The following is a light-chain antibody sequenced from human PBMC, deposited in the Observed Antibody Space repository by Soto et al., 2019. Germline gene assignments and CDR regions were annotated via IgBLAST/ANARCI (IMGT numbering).Light chain of an antibody. CDR2: DAS. CDR3: QQFNNYPRT. CDR1: QDISSA. V-gene: IGKV1D-13*01. Sequence: AIQLTQSPSSLSASVGDRVTLTCRASQDISSALVWYQQKPGEAPKVLIYDASKLESGVPSRFSGGGSGTDFTLTIRNLQPEDLATYHCQQFNNYPRTFGQGTKLEI. J-gene: IGKJ2*01.